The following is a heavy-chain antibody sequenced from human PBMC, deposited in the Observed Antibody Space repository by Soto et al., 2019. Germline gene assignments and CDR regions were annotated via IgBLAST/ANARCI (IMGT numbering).Heavy chain of an antibody. V-gene: IGHV3-30-3*01. CDR2: ISYDGSNK. Sequence: GGSLRLSCAASGFTFSSYAMHWVRQAPGKGLEWVAVISYDGSNKYYADSVKGRFTISRDNSKNTLYLQMNSLRAEDTAVYYCARGVVKVSANWFDPWGQGTLVTVSS. J-gene: IGHJ5*02. CDR1: GFTFSSYA. CDR3: ARGVVKVSANWFDP. D-gene: IGHD2-21*01.